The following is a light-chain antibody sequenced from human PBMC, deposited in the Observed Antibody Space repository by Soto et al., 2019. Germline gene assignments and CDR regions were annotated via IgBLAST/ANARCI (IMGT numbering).Light chain of an antibody. V-gene: IGLV1-44*01. CDR2: SNN. CDR1: SSNIGSNT. CDR3: AAGDYSFNRYV. Sequence: QSALTQPPSASGTPGQRVTISCSGSSSNIGSNTVNWYQQLPGTAPKLLIYSNNQRPSGVPDRFSGSKSGTSASLAISGPQSEDEADYYWAAGDYSFNRYVFGTGSVVTV. J-gene: IGLJ1*01.